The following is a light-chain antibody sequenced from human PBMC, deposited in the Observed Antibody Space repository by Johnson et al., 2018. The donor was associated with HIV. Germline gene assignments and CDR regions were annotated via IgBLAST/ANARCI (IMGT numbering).Light chain of an antibody. V-gene: IGLV1-51*01. Sequence: QSVLTQPPSVSAAPGQKVTISCSGSNSNIGNNYVSWYQQLPGTAPKLLIYDNNKRPSGIPDRFSGSKSGTSATLATTGLPPGDEADYYCGTWDSSLSAVVFGTGTKVTVL. CDR1: NSNIGNNY. CDR3: GTWDSSLSAVV. CDR2: DNN. J-gene: IGLJ1*01.